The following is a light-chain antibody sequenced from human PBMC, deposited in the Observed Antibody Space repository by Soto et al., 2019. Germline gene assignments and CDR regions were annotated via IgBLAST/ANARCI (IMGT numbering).Light chain of an antibody. CDR3: SSYTSSSTPYV. CDR2: EVS. Sequence: QSALTQPASVSGSPGQSITISCTGTSSDVGVYNYVSWYQQHPGKAPKLMIYEVSNRPSGVSNRFSGSKSGNAASLTISGLQAEDEADYYCSSYTSSSTPYVFGTGTKLTV. J-gene: IGLJ1*01. V-gene: IGLV2-14*01. CDR1: SSDVGVYNY.